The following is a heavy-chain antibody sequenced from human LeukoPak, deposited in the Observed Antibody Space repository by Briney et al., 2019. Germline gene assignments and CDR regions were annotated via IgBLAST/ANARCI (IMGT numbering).Heavy chain of an antibody. J-gene: IGHJ4*02. V-gene: IGHV3-23*01. CDR1: GFTFSSYA. CDR3: ANGSSLGH. D-gene: IGHD3-10*01. Sequence: GGSLRLSYAASGFTFSSYAMSWVRQAPGKGLEWVSSISASGDSPYYADSVQGRFTISRDNSKNTLFLQMKSLRAEDTAVYYCANGSSLGHWGQGTLVTVSS. CDR2: ISASGDSP.